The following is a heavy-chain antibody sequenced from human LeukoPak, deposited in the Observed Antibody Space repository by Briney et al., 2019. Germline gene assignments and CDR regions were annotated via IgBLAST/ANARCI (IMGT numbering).Heavy chain of an antibody. CDR3: AREVPGGYTDV. Sequence: SETLSLTCTVSGGSISSYYWSWIRQPPGQGLERIGYIYTTGSTNYNPSLKSRVTISVDTSKNQFSLKLSSVTAADTAVYYCAREVPGGYTDVWGKGTTVTVSS. V-gene: IGHV4-4*09. CDR1: GGSISSYY. J-gene: IGHJ6*03. CDR2: IYTTGST. D-gene: IGHD3-10*01.